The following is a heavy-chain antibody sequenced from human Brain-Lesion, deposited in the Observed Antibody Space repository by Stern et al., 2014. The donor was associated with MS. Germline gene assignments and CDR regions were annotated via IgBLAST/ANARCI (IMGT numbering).Heavy chain of an antibody. Sequence: VQLVQSGGGLVKPGGCLRLSCAASGFTFSSYTMNWVRQAPGKGLEWVSSINRGSDYIYYADSVKGRFTISRDNAKNSLYLQMNSLRAEDTALYYCARVETPLADFYYYYGMDVWGQGTTVTVSS. CDR2: INRGSDYI. CDR1: GFTFSSYT. J-gene: IGHJ6*02. CDR3: ARVETPLADFYYYYGMDV. V-gene: IGHV3-21*01. D-gene: IGHD5-18*01.